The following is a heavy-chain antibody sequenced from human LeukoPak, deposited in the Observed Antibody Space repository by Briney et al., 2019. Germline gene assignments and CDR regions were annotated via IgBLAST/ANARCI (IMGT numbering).Heavy chain of an antibody. CDR2: TIPIFGTA. CDR3: ARVETPAVYYDSSPLEY. D-gene: IGHD3-22*01. Sequence: SVKVSCKASGGTFSSYAISWVRQAPGQGLEWMGRTIPIFGTANYAQKFQGRVTITTDESTSTAYMELSSLRSEDTAVYYCARVETPAVYYDSSPLEYWGQGTLVTVSS. J-gene: IGHJ4*02. V-gene: IGHV1-69*05. CDR1: GGTFSSYA.